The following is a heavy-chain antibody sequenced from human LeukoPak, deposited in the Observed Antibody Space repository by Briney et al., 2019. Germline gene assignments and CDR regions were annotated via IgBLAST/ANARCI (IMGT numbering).Heavy chain of an antibody. CDR3: ARRISYYYDSSGYYFDY. Sequence: GESLKISCKGSGYSFTSYWIGWVRQMPGKGLEWMGIIDPGDSDTRYSPSFQGQVTISADKSISTAYLQWSSLKASDTAMYYCARRISYYYDSSGYYFDYWGQGTLVTVSS. D-gene: IGHD3-22*01. V-gene: IGHV5-51*01. CDR2: IDPGDSDT. CDR1: GYSFTSYW. J-gene: IGHJ4*02.